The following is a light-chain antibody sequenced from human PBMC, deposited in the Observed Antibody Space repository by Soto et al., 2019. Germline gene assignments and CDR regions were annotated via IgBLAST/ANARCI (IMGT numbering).Light chain of an antibody. J-gene: IGKJ1*01. CDR3: QQYENLPWT. Sequence: DIQMTQSPSSLSASVGDRVTITCQASQDINNYLNWYQQKSGKAPKLLIYDASNLETGVPSRFSGSGSGTDFTFRISSLQPEDIATYYCQQYENLPWTFGQGTKVEVK. CDR2: DAS. CDR1: QDINNY. V-gene: IGKV1-33*01.